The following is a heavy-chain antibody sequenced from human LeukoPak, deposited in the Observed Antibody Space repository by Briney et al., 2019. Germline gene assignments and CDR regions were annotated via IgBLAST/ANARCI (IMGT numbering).Heavy chain of an antibody. V-gene: IGHV3-23*01. CDR1: GFTFSSYA. Sequence: GGSLRLSCAASGFTFSSYAMSWVRQAPGKGLEWVSAISGSGGSTYYADSVKGRFTISRDNSKNTLYLQMNSLRAEDTAVYYCAKDYDVLTGYGSLGERPHFDYWGQGTLVTVSS. D-gene: IGHD3-9*01. J-gene: IGHJ4*02. CDR2: ISGSGGST. CDR3: AKDYDVLTGYGSLGERPHFDY.